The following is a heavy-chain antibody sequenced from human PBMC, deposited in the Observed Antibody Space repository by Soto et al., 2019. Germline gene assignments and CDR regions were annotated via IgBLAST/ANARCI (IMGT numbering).Heavy chain of an antibody. J-gene: IGHJ4*02. D-gene: IGHD1-26*01. CDR1: GFTFSSYS. CDR2: ISSSSSYI. CDR3: ARDGMGATPPRFDY. V-gene: IGHV3-21*01. Sequence: GGSLRLSCAASGFTFSSYSMNWVRQAPGKGLEWVSSISSSSSYIYYADSVKGRFTISRDNAKNSLYLQMNSLRAEDTAVYYCARDGMGATPPRFDYWGQGTLVTV.